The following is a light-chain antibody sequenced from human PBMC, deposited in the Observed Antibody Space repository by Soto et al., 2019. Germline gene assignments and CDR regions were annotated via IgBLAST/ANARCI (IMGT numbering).Light chain of an antibody. CDR3: QAWDSSAPAV. CDR2: EDR. Sequence: SYELTQPPSVSVSPGQTASITCSGDKLGEKYSCWYQQKPGQSPVLVIYEDRKRPSGIPERFSGSKSGNTATLTVSGTQAMDEADYYCQAWDSSAPAVFGGGTKLTVL. J-gene: IGLJ2*01. CDR1: KLGEKY. V-gene: IGLV3-1*01.